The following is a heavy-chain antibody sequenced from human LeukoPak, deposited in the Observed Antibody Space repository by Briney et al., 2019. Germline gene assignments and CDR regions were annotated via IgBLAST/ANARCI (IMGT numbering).Heavy chain of an antibody. J-gene: IGHJ3*02. Sequence: GGSLRLSCAASGFTFSSYWMSWVREAPGKGLEWVANIKHSGSDKYYVDSVKGRFTISRDNAKNSLYLQMNSLRAEDTAVYYCARFPYSSSTFRAFDIWGQGTMVTVSS. CDR3: ARFPYSSSTFRAFDI. CDR2: IKHSGSDK. V-gene: IGHV3-7*05. D-gene: IGHD6-6*01. CDR1: GFTFSSYW.